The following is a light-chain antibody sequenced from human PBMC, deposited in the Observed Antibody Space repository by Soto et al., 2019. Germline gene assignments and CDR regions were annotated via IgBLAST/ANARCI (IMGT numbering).Light chain of an antibody. Sequence: DVQMTQSPSFVSASVGDRVTITCRASQGISSWLAWYQHKPGKVPQLLIYAASSLQSGVPSRFSGSGSGTDFTLTISSLQPEDSATYYCQQVNSFPLTFGGGTEVEIK. J-gene: IGKJ4*01. V-gene: IGKV1D-12*01. CDR2: AAS. CDR3: QQVNSFPLT. CDR1: QGISSW.